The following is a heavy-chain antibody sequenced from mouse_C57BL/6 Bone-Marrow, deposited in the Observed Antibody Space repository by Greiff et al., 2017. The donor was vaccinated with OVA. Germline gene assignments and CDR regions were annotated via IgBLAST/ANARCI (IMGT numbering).Heavy chain of an antibody. J-gene: IGHJ2*01. CDR3: ARAEADRAHATGY. CDR1: GYTFTGYW. CDR2: IYPGGGDT. Sequence: VQLQESGAELMKPGASVKLSCTASGYTFTGYWIDWVKQRPGHGLEWIGEIYPGGGDTDYNEKFKGKATFTADTSTNTAYLQLSSLTTEDTAIYDCARAEADRAHATGYWGQGTTLTVSS. V-gene: IGHV1-9*01. D-gene: IGHD3-2*02.